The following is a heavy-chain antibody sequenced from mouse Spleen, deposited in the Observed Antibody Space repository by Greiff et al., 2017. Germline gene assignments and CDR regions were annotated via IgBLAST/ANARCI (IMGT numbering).Heavy chain of an antibody. J-gene: IGHJ2*01. D-gene: IGHD2-4*01. CDR1: GFTFSSYA. CDR3: ARHGDYDLYYFDY. V-gene: IGHV5-9*04. Sequence: EVKLVESGGGLVKRGGSLKLSCAASGFTFSSYAMSWVRQTPEKRLEWVATISSGGGNTYYPDSVKGRFTISRDNAKNTLYLQMSSLKSEDTAMYYCARHGDYDLYYFDYWGQGTTLTVSS. CDR2: ISSGGGNT.